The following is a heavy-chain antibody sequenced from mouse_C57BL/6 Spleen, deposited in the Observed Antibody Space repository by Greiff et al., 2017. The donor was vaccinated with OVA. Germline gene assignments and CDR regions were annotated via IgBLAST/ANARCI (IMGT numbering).Heavy chain of an antibody. D-gene: IGHD1-1*01. J-gene: IGHJ2*01. CDR3: APITTVVASHFDY. CDR2: IDPANGNT. CDR1: GFNIKNTY. Sequence: VQLQQSVAELVRPGASVKLSCTASGFNIKNTYMHWVKQRPEQGLEWIGRIDPANGNTKYAPKFQGKATITADTSSNTAYLQLSSLTSEDTAIYYCAPITTVVASHFDYWGQGTTLTFSS. V-gene: IGHV14-3*01.